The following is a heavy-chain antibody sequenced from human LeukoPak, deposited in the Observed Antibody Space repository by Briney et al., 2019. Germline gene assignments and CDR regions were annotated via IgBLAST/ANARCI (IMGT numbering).Heavy chain of an antibody. J-gene: IGHJ3*02. CDR2: ISAYNGNT. Sequence: ASVKVSCKASGYTFTSYGISWVRLAPGQGLAWMGWISAYNGNTNYAQNLQGRVTMTTDTSTNTAYMELRSLRSDDTAVYYCARDQDPGAFDIWGQGTMVTVSS. CDR1: GYTFTSYG. V-gene: IGHV1-18*01. CDR3: ARDQDPGAFDI.